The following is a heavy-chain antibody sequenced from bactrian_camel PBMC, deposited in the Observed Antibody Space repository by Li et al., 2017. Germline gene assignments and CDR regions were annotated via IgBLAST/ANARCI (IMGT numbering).Heavy chain of an antibody. CDR3: AADRALDDDCYVGSLYTDFAY. D-gene: IGHD3*01. CDR2: IDNDGST. J-gene: IGHJ6*01. CDR1: GYTYSRIC. V-gene: IGHV3S53*01. Sequence: HVQLVESGGGSVQAGGSLTLSCEVFGYTYSRICMAWFRQSPGKEREGVAVIDNDGSTIYADSLKARFTISRDNAKSTLYLQMNNLKPEDTAMYYCAADRALDDDCYVGSLYTDFAYWGQGTQVTVS.